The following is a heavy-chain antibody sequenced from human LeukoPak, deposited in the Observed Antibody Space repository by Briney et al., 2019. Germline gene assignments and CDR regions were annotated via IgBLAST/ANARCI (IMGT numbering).Heavy chain of an antibody. Sequence: GESLKISCKGSGYSFTSYWIGWVRQMPGKGLEWMGIIYPGDSDTRYSPSFQGQVTISADKSISTAYLQWSSLKASDTAMYYCARHGTIFGAVILDYYYMDVWGKGTTVTVSS. CDR3: ARHGTIFGAVILDYYYMDV. CDR2: IYPGDSDT. V-gene: IGHV5-51*01. J-gene: IGHJ6*03. CDR1: GYSFTSYW. D-gene: IGHD3-3*01.